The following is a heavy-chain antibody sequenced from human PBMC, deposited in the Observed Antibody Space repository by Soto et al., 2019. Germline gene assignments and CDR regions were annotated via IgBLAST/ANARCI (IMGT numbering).Heavy chain of an antibody. Sequence: SLRLSCAASGFTFDDYAMHWVRQAPGKGLEWVSGISWNSGSIGYADSVKGRFTISRDNAKNSLYLQMNSLRAEDTALYYCAKEYGRQLGYYYYGMDVWGQGTTVTV. CDR1: GFTFDDYA. J-gene: IGHJ6*02. D-gene: IGHD6-6*01. CDR2: ISWNSGSI. V-gene: IGHV3-9*01. CDR3: AKEYGRQLGYYYYGMDV.